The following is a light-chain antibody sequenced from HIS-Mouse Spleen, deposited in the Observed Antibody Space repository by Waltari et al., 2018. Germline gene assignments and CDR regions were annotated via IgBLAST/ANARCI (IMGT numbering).Light chain of an antibody. J-gene: IGLJ3*02. CDR1: SLRSYY. CDR3: NSRDSSGNHLV. CDR2: GKN. Sequence: SSELTQDPAVSVALGQTVRITCQGDSLRSYYASSYQTKPGQAPVLVIYGKNNRPSGIPDRFSGSSSGNTASLTITGAQAEDEADYYCNSRDSSGNHLVFGGGTKLTVL. V-gene: IGLV3-19*01.